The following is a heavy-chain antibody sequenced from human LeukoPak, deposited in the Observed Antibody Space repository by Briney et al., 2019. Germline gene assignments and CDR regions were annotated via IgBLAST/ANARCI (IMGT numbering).Heavy chain of an antibody. V-gene: IGHV1-2*02. CDR3: ATVYSSGWNFHY. CDR2: IDPNSGGT. CDR1: GYTFTGYY. Sequence: GASVKVSCKASGYTFTGYYVHWVRQAPGQGLEWMGWIDPNSGGTNYAQMFQGRVTMTRDTSVSTVYMELSRLASGDTAVYYCATVYSSGWNFHYWGQGTLVTVSS. D-gene: IGHD6-19*01. J-gene: IGHJ4*02.